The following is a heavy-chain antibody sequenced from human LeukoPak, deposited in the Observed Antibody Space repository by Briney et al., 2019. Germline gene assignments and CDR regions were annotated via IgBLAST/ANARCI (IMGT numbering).Heavy chain of an antibody. CDR2: IDPTDSYT. CDR3: ARVGSSTSCYGPTCYYYYGMDV. CDR1: GYRFTSYW. J-gene: IGHJ6*02. Sequence: GESLKISFKGSGYRFTSYWISWVRQMPGKGLEWMGRIDPTDSYTNYSPSFEGHVTISADKSISTAYLQWSSLKASDTAMYYCARVGSSTSCYGPTCYYYYGMDVWGQGTTVTVSS. D-gene: IGHD2-2*01. V-gene: IGHV5-10-1*01.